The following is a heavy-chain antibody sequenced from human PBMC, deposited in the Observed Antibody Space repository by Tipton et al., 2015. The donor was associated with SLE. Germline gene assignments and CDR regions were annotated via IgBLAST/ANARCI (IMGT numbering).Heavy chain of an antibody. CDR3: AGFPFTPRQESSLRYFQH. V-gene: IGHV3-21*01. Sequence: SLRLSCAASGFTFSSYSMNWVRQAPGKGLEWVSSISSSSSYIYYADSVKGRFTISRGNAKNSLYLQMNSLRAEDTAVYYCAGFPFTPRQESSLRYFQHWGQGTLVTVSS. CDR1: GFTFSSYS. CDR2: ISSSSSYI. D-gene: IGHD6-6*01. J-gene: IGHJ1*01.